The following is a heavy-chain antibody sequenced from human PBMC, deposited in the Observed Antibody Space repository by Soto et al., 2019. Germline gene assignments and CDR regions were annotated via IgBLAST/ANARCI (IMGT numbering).Heavy chain of an antibody. D-gene: IGHD3-10*01. CDR2: IYYSGST. Sequence: SETLSLTCTVSGGSISSSSYYWGWIRQPPGKGLEWIGSIYYSGSTYYNPSLKSRVTISVDTSKNQFSLKLSSVTAADTAVYYCARHTGPMARGVISNWLDPWGQGTLVTVYS. V-gene: IGHV4-39*01. CDR1: GGSISSSSYY. J-gene: IGHJ5*02. CDR3: ARHTGPMARGVISNWLDP.